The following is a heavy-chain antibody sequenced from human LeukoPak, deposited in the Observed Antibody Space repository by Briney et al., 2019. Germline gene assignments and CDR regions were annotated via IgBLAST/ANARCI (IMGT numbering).Heavy chain of an antibody. V-gene: IGHV3-30-3*01. D-gene: IGHD3-9*01. Sequence: PGGSLTLPCAASGFSFSTYDMHWLRQSPGKGLEWVAMMSFDGSKKYYAGSERGRFTISRDNSKNTLYLHMNSLRAEDTAVYYCARDMYYDILTGFYVNAFDIWGQGTMVTVSS. CDR2: MSFDGSKK. CDR1: GFSFSTYD. J-gene: IGHJ3*02. CDR3: ARDMYYDILTGFYVNAFDI.